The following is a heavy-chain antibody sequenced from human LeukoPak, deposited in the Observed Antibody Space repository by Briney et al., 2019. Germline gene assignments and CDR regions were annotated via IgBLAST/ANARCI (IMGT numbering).Heavy chain of an antibody. J-gene: IGHJ4*02. CDR1: GFTFSSYP. CDR3: ARDRDGFDY. D-gene: IGHD5-24*01. Sequence: GGSLRLSCVASGFTFSSYPMHWVRQAPGKGLEYVPAISNNGQSTHYANSVRGRFTISRDNSKNTLYLQMGSLRTDDMAVYYCARDRDGFDYWGQGTLVTVSS. V-gene: IGHV3-64*01. CDR2: ISNNGQST.